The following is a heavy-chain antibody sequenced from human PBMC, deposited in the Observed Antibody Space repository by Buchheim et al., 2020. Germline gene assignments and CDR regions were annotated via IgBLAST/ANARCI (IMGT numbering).Heavy chain of an antibody. J-gene: IGHJ2*01. CDR2: INHSGST. CDR1: GGSFSGYF. V-gene: IGHV4-34*01. D-gene: IGHD4-17*01. CDR3: ARDGSTLRRHYWYFDL. Sequence: QVQLQQWGAGLLKPSETLSLTCAVYGGSFSGYFWSWIRQPPGKGLEWIGEINHSGSTNYNPSLKSRVTMSVDSSKNQFSLKLSSVTAADTAVYYCARDGSTLRRHYWYFDLWGRGTL.